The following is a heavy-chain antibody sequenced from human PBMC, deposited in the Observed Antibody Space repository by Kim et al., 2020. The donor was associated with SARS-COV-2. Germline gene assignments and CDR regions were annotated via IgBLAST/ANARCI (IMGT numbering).Heavy chain of an antibody. CDR1: GGSFSGYY. CDR2: INHSGST. J-gene: IGHJ5*02. V-gene: IGHV4-34*01. D-gene: IGHD5-18*01. Sequence: SETLSLTCAVYGGSFSGYYWSWIRQPPGKGLEWIGEINHSGSTNYNPSLKSRVTISVDTSKNQFSLKLSSVTAADTAVYYCARVGRGYSYGLRWFDPWGQGTLVTVSS. CDR3: ARVGRGYSYGLRWFDP.